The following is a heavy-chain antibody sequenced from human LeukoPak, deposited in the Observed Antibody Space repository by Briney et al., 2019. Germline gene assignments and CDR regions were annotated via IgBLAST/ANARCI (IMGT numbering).Heavy chain of an antibody. CDR1: GFTFSSYG. CDR3: ANLPIRGSGSYHTDY. J-gene: IGHJ4*02. CDR2: IRYDGSDK. Sequence: HPGGSLRLSCVASGFTFSSYGMHWVRQAPGKGLEWVAFIRYDGSDKYYADSVKGRFTISRDNSKNTLYLQMNSLRAEDTAAYYCANLPIRGSGSYHTDYWGQGTLVTVSS. D-gene: IGHD3-10*01. V-gene: IGHV3-30*02.